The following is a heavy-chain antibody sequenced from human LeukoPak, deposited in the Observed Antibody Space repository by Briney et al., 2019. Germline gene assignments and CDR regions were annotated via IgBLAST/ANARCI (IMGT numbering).Heavy chain of an antibody. D-gene: IGHD4-23*01. V-gene: IGHV3-30*18. J-gene: IGHJ4*02. CDR2: ISYDGSNK. Sequence: GGSLRLSCAASGFTFSSYGMHWVRQAPGKGLEWVAVISYDGSNKYYADSVKGRFTISRDNSKNTLYLQMNSLRAEDTAVYYCANPAGGNSVWGIDYWGQGTLVTVSS. CDR3: ANPAGGNSVWGIDY. CDR1: GFTFSSYG.